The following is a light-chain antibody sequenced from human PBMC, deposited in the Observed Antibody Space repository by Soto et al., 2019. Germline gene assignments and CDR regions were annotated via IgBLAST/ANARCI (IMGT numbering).Light chain of an antibody. CDR1: QSVSSN. CDR2: GAS. J-gene: IGKJ1*01. CDR3: QQYNNWPPWT. Sequence: DIVMTQSPATLSVSPGERATLSCRASQSVSSNLAWYQQKPGQAPRLLIYGASTRATGIPARFSGSGSGTEFDFTISILQSEDFAVYYCQQYNNWPPWTFGQGTKVEIK. V-gene: IGKV3-15*01.